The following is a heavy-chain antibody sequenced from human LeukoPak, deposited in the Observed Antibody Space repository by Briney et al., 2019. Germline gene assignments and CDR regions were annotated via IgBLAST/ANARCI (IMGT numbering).Heavy chain of an antibody. CDR2: IYYSGTT. D-gene: IGHD4-17*01. J-gene: IGHJ4*02. Sequence: SETLSLTCTVSGGSISSYYWSWIRQPPGKGLEWIGYIYYSGTTNYNPSLKSRVTISVDTSKNQFSLKLSSVTAADTAVYYCARDALSTVTTLRLPPGFDYWGQGTLVTVSS. CDR3: ARDALSTVTTLRLPPGFDY. V-gene: IGHV4-59*12. CDR1: GGSISSYY.